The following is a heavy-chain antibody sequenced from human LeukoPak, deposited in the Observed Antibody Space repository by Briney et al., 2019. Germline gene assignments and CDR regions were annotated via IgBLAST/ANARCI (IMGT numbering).Heavy chain of an antibody. CDR3: AKHYDSSGYDAFDI. V-gene: IGHV3-23*01. J-gene: IGHJ3*02. Sequence: PGGSLRLSCAASGFTLSSYAMSWVRQAPGKGLEWVSTISGSGGSTYYADSVKGRFTISRDNSKNTLYLQMNSLRAEDTAIYYCAKHYDSSGYDAFDIWGQGTMVTVSS. D-gene: IGHD3-22*01. CDR1: GFTLSSYA. CDR2: ISGSGGST.